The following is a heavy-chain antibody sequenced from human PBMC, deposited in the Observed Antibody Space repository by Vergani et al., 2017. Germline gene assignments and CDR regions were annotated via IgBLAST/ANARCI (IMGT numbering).Heavy chain of an antibody. D-gene: IGHD6-13*01. CDR3: ASAARAAAGTVILPTFDY. Sequence: QVQLQQWGAGLLKPSETLSLTCAVYGGSFSGYYWSWIRQPPGKGLEWIGEINHSGSTNYNPSLKSRVTISVDTSKNQFSLKLSSVTAADTAVYYCASAARAAAGTVILPTFDYWGQGTLVTVSS. CDR1: GGSFSGYY. V-gene: IGHV4-34*01. J-gene: IGHJ4*02. CDR2: INHSGST.